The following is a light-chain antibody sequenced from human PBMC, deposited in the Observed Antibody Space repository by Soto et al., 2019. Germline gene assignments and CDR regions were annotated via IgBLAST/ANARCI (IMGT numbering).Light chain of an antibody. V-gene: IGKV3-15*01. CDR2: GAS. J-gene: IGKJ1*01. Sequence: IVMTHSPATLSVSTGERANLSCRASQSVSSNLAWYQQKPGQAPRLLIYGASTRATGIPARFSGSGSGTEFTLTISSLQSEDFAVYYCQQYNNWPPRTFGQGTKVDIK. CDR1: QSVSSN. CDR3: QQYNNWPPRT.